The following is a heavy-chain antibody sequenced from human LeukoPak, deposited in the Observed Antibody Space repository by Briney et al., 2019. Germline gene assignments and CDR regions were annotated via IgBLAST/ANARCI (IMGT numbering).Heavy chain of an antibody. CDR2: INPNSGGT. D-gene: IGHD4/OR15-4a*01. CDR3: ARGGPTYGSKYNWFDP. V-gene: IGHV1-2*06. CDR1: GYTFTGYY. Sequence: ASVKVSCKASGYTFTGYYMHWVRQAPGQGPEWMGRINPNSGGTNYAQKFQGRVTMTRDTSISTAYMELSRLRSDDMAVFHCARGGPTYGSKYNWFDPWGQGTLVTVSS. J-gene: IGHJ5*02.